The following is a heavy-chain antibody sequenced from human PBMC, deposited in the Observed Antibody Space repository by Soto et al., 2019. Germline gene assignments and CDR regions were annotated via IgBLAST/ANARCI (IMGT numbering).Heavy chain of an antibody. CDR2: IDHSGYT. CDR1: GGSFSCYY. D-gene: IGHD3-3*01. J-gene: IGHJ5*02. Sequence: SETLSLTFAVYGGSFSCYYWNWIRQPPGKGLEWIGEIDHSGYTNYNPSLKSRVTISVDTSKNQFSLRLTSVTAADTAVYYCARVRDWFDPWGQGTLVTVSS. CDR3: ARVRDWFDP. V-gene: IGHV4-34*01.